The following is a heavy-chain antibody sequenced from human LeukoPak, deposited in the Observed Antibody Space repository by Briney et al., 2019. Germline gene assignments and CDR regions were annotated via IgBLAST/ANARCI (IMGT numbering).Heavy chain of an antibody. D-gene: IGHD1-26*01. CDR3: VRDVSGSFAFGI. CDR2: IIPILGIA. V-gene: IGHV1-69*04. CDR1: GGTFSSYA. J-gene: IGHJ3*02. Sequence: GSSVKVSCKASGGTFSSYAISWVRQAPGQGLEWMGRIIPILGIANYAQKFQGRVTITADKSTSTAYMELSSLRSEDTALYSCVRDVSGSFAFGIWGQGTMVTVSS.